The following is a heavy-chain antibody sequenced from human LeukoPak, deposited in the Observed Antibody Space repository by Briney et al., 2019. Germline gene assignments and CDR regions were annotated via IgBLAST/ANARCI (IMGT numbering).Heavy chain of an antibody. D-gene: IGHD3-16*01. J-gene: IGHJ4*02. V-gene: IGHV3-23*01. CDR1: GFTFSSYA. CDR3: ARGLSGTYVALDY. Sequence: GGSLRLSCAASGFTFSSYAMNWVRQAPGKGLEWVSGTSGSGSSTYYADSVKGRFTISRDNSKNTLSLQMNSLRAEDTAVYYCARGLSGTYVALDYWGQGTRVTVSS. CDR2: TSGSGSST.